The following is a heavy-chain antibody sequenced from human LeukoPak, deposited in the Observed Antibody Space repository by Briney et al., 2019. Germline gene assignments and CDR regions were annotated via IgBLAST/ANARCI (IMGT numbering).Heavy chain of an antibody. J-gene: IGHJ6*03. CDR1: GYTFTGYY. D-gene: IGHD2-8*01. Sequence: ASVKVSCKASGYTFTGYYMHWVRQAPGQGLEWMGRINPNRGDTNYEQKFQGRVTMTSDTSISTAYMELSTLRSDDTAVYYCARSGGHCTNGVCHTDYYMDVWGKGTTVTVSS. V-gene: IGHV1-2*02. CDR2: INPNRGDT. CDR3: ARSGGHCTNGVCHTDYYMDV.